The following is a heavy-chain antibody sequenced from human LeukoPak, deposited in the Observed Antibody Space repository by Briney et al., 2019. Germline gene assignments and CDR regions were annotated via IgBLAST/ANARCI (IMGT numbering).Heavy chain of an antibody. V-gene: IGHV1-18*01. D-gene: IGHD3-22*01. J-gene: IGHJ4*02. Sequence: ASVKVSCKASGYTFTSYGISWVRQAPGQGLEWMAWISTSNGNTNFAQKFQGRVTMTTDTSTSTAYMELRTLRSDNTAVYYCASNTGSDSSGYAYWGQGTLDTVSS. CDR3: ASNTGSDSSGYAY. CDR2: ISTSNGNT. CDR1: GYTFTSYG.